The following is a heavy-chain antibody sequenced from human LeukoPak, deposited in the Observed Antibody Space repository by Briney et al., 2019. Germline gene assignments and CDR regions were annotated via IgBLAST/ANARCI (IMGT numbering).Heavy chain of an antibody. J-gene: IGHJ3*02. V-gene: IGHV3-11*01. Sequence: GGSLRLSCAASGFTFSDYYMNWIRQAPGKGLEWVSYISSSGSTINYADSVKGRFTISRDNAKNSLYLQMNSLRAEDTALYYCAKGMTTVTTLAFDIWGQGTMVTVSS. CDR3: AKGMTTVTTLAFDI. CDR1: GFTFSDYY. D-gene: IGHD4-17*01. CDR2: ISSSGSTI.